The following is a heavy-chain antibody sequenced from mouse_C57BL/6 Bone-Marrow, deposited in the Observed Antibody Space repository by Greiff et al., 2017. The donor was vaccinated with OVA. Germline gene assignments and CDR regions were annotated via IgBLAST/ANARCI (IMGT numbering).Heavy chain of an antibody. CDR2: INPYNGGT. CDR3: ARGLGENFGY. V-gene: IGHV1-19*01. J-gene: IGHJ3*02. Sequence: VQLKQSGPVLVKPGASVKMSCKASGYTFTDYYMNWVKQSHGKSLEWIGVINPYNGGTSYNQKFKGKATLTVDKSSSTAYMELSRLTSEDSAVYYCARGLGENFGYWGQGTLVTVSA. CDR1: GYTFTDYY.